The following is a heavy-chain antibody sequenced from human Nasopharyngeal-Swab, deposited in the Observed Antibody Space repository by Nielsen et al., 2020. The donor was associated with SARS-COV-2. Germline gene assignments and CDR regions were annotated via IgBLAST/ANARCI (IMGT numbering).Heavy chain of an antibody. V-gene: IGHV4-39*01. CDR3: AREIVVVPAARRTYFDY. Sequence: SETLSLTCTVSGGSISSSSYYWGWIRQPPGKGLEWIGSIYYSGSTYYNPSLKSRVTISADTSKNQFSLKLSSVTAADTAVYYCAREIVVVPAARRTYFDYWGQGTLVTVSS. CDR2: IYYSGST. CDR1: GGSISSSSYY. J-gene: IGHJ4*02. D-gene: IGHD2-2*01.